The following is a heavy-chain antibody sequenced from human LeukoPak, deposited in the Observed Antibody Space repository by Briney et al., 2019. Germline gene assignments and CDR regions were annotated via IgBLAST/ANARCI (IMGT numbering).Heavy chain of an antibody. CDR2: MNPNSGNT. J-gene: IGHJ4*02. CDR3: ARGGEAMDDY. D-gene: IGHD5-18*01. CDR1: GYTFTSCD. Sequence: ASVKVSCKASGYTFTSCDINWVRQATGQGLEWMGWMNPNSGNTGYAQKFQGRVTMTRDTSTSTVYMELSSLRSEDTAVYYCARGGEAMDDYWGQGTLVTVSS. V-gene: IGHV1-8*01.